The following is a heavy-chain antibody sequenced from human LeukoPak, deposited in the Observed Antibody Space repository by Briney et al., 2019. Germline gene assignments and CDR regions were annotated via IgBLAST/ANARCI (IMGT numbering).Heavy chain of an antibody. CDR3: AFTGWEEAFDI. CDR2: IWYDGSNK. D-gene: IGHD1-14*01. V-gene: IGHV3-33*01. J-gene: IGHJ3*02. CDR1: GFTFSSYG. Sequence: PGGSLRLSCAASGFTFSSYGMHWVRQAPGKGLEWVAVIWYDGSNKYYAGSVKGRFTISRDNSKNTLYLQMNSLRAEDTAVYYCAFTGWEEAFDIWGQGTMVTVSS.